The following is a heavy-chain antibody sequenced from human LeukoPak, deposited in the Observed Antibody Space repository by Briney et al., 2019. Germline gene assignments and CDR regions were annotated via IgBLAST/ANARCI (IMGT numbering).Heavy chain of an antibody. CDR3: ARVRYYDSRGVYYFDY. V-gene: IGHV4-4*07. CDR1: GGSISSYY. Sequence: SETLSLTCTVSGGSISSYYWSWIRQFAGKGLEWIGRIYTSGSTNYNPSLKSRVTISVDTSKNQFSLKLSSVTAADTAVYYCARVRYYDSRGVYYFDYWGQGTLVTVSS. D-gene: IGHD3-22*01. J-gene: IGHJ4*02. CDR2: IYTSGST.